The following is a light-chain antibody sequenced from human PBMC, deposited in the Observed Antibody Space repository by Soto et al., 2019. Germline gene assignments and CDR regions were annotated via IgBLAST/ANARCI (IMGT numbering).Light chain of an antibody. CDR1: SSDIGDYNY. CDR3: SSYTASGTVV. Sequence: QLVLTQPASVSGSPGQPITISCTGTSSDIGDYNYVSWYRQDPGKAPKLILYEVISRPSGVSNRFSGSKSGNTASLTISGLQADDEADYYCSSYTASGTVVFGGGTKLTVL. V-gene: IGLV2-14*01. J-gene: IGLJ2*01. CDR2: EVI.